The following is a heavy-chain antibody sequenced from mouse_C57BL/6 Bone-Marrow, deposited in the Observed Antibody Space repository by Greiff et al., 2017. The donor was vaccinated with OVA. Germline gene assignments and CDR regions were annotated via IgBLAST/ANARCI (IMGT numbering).Heavy chain of an antibody. V-gene: IGHV1-52*01. Sequence: VQLQQPGAELVRPGSSVKLSCKASGYTFTSYWMHWVKQRPIQGLEWIGNIDPSDSETHYNQKFKDKATLTVDKSSSTAYMQLSSLTSEDSAVYYCARGSYDDWYFDVWGTGTTVTVSS. CDR2: IDPSDSET. CDR1: GYTFTSYW. CDR3: ARGSYDDWYFDV. J-gene: IGHJ1*03. D-gene: IGHD2-12*01.